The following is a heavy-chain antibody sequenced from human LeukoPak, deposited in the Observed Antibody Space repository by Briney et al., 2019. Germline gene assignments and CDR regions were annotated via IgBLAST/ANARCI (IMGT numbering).Heavy chain of an antibody. J-gene: IGHJ4*02. Sequence: KAGGSLRLSCAASGFTFSSYSMNWVRQAPGKGLEWVSSISSSSSYIYYADSVKGRFTISRDNAKNSLYLQMNSLRAADTAVYYCARDTRSGIAARAFDYWGQGTLVTVSS. CDR1: GFTFSSYS. CDR2: ISSSSSYI. V-gene: IGHV3-21*01. CDR3: ARDTRSGIAARAFDY. D-gene: IGHD6-6*01.